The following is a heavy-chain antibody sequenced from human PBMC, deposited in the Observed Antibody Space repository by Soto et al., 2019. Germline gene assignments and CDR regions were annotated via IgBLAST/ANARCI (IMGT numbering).Heavy chain of an antibody. V-gene: IGHV3-21*01. CDR2: ISSSSRNV. CDR3: ARELERRGGWFDP. CDR1: GFTFSSYS. Sequence: EVQLGESGGGLVKPGGSLRLSCAASGFTFSSYSMNWVRQAPGKGLEWVSSISSSSRNVYYADSVKGRFTISRDNAKNSLYLQMNSLRAEDTAVYYCARELERRGGWFDPWGQGTLVTVSS. D-gene: IGHD1-1*01. J-gene: IGHJ5*02.